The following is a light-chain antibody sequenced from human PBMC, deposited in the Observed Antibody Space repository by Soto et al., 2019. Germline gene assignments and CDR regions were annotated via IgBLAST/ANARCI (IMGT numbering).Light chain of an antibody. CDR3: QQRSNWQYT. J-gene: IGKJ2*01. V-gene: IGKV3-11*01. Sequence: EIVLTQSPATLSLSPGERATLSSRASQSVSSYSAWYQQKPGQAPRLLIYDTSNRATGIPARFSGSGSGTDFTLTISGLEPADFAVYYCQQRSNWQYTFGLGTRLEIK. CDR2: DTS. CDR1: QSVSSY.